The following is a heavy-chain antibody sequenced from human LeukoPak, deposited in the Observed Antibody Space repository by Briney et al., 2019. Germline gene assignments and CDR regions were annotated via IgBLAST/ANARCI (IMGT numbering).Heavy chain of an antibody. CDR3: ARAPFPSSRYFDWLQLYPYYYYMDV. CDR2: ISSSSSYI. Sequence: PGGSLRLSCAASGFTFSSYSMNWVRQAPGKGLEWVSSISSSSSYIYYADSVKGRFTISGDNAKNSLYLQINSLRAEDTAVYYCARAPFPSSRYFDWLQLYPYYYYMDVWGKGNTVTVSS. D-gene: IGHD3-9*01. V-gene: IGHV3-21*01. CDR1: GFTFSSYS. J-gene: IGHJ6*03.